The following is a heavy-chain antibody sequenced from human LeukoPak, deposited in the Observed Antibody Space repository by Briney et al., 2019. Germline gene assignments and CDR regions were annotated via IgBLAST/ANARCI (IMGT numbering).Heavy chain of an antibody. CDR3: ARDRIAAAALGWFDP. J-gene: IGHJ5*02. D-gene: IGHD6-13*01. Sequence: SVKVSCKASGGTFSSYAISWVRQAPGQGLEWMGRIIPILGIANYAQKFQGRVTITADKSTSTAYMELSSLRSEDTAVYYCARDRIAAAALGWFDPWGQGTLVTVSS. CDR2: IIPILGIA. V-gene: IGHV1-69*04. CDR1: GGTFSSYA.